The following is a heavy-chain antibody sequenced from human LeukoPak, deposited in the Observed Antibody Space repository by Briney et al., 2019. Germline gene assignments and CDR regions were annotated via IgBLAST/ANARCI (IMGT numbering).Heavy chain of an antibody. D-gene: IGHD6-6*01. CDR2: INHSGST. Sequence: SETLSLTCSVNGGSLSGYYWIWIRQTPTQELEWIGEINHSGSTNYNPSLKSRVTISVDTSKNQFYLSLTSLTAADTAVYYCARRRWSSSSVIGYWGRGTRVIVSP. V-gene: IGHV4-34*01. CDR3: ARRRWSSSSVIGY. CDR1: GGSLSGYY. J-gene: IGHJ4*02.